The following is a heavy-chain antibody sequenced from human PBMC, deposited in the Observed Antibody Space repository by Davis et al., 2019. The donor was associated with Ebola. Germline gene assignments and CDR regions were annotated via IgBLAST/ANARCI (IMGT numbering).Heavy chain of an antibody. D-gene: IGHD5-24*01. V-gene: IGHV4-59*08. CDR3: AREMATTLDY. CDR1: GVSITSYY. J-gene: IGHJ4*02. CDR2: SYYSGST. Sequence: SETLSLTCTVSGVSITSYYWSWVRQPPGKGLEWIGYSYYSGSTNYNPSLKSRVTISVDTSKNQFSLKLSSVTAADTAVYYCAREMATTLDYWGQGTLVTVSS.